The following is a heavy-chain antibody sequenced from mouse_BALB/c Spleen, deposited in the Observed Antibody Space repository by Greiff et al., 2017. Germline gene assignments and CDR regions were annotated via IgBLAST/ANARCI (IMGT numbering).Heavy chain of an antibody. V-gene: IGHV5-6-3*01. CDR1: GFTFSSYG. CDR2: INSNGGST. Sequence: EVKLMESGGGLVQPGGSLKLSCAASGFTFSSYGMSWVRQTPDKRLELVATINSNGGSTYYPDSVKGRFTISRDNAKNTLYLQMSSLKSEDTAMYYCARELGRGAMDYWGQGTSVTVSS. D-gene: IGHD4-1*01. CDR3: ARELGRGAMDY. J-gene: IGHJ4*01.